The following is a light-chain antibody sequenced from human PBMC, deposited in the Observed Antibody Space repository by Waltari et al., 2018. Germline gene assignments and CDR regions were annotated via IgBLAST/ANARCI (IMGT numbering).Light chain of an antibody. CDR3: QHYVRLPAT. V-gene: IGKV3-20*01. Sequence: EIVLTQSPGTLSLSPGERATLSCRASQSVSRALAWYQQKPGQAPRLLIYGASSRATGISDRFMCSGSGTDFSLTISRLEPEDFAVYSCQHYVRLPATFGQGTKVEIK. J-gene: IGKJ1*01. CDR1: QSVSRA. CDR2: GAS.